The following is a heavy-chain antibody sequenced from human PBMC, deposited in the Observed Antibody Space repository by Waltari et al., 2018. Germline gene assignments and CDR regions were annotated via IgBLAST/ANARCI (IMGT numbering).Heavy chain of an antibody. Sequence: EVQLLEYGGDLVQPGGSLRLPCPALGRAFSHYATNGLRLAQGTGLEWVSAITVGDDTYYADSVKGRFTISRDTSKDTVHLQMNGLRAEDTAVYYCATPFYNWDDPLHSWGQGTLVTVSS. CDR1: GRAFSHYA. V-gene: IGHV3-23*01. CDR3: ATPFYNWDDPLHS. CDR2: ITVGDDT. D-gene: IGHD1-20*01. J-gene: IGHJ4*02.